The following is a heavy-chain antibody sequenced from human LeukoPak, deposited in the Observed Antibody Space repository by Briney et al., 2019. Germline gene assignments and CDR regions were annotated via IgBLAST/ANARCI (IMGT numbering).Heavy chain of an antibody. CDR1: GFTFSSFA. J-gene: IGHJ1*01. CDR3: AKGGVYSSSWPAEYFQH. CDR2: ISYDGNKK. Sequence: GSLRLSCAASGFTFSSFAMHWVRQAPGKGLEWVTLISYDGNKKYYADSVKGRFTISRDNSKNTLYLQMNSLRAEDTAVYYCAKGGVYSSSWPAEYFQHWGQGTLVTVSS. D-gene: IGHD6-13*01. V-gene: IGHV3-30*04.